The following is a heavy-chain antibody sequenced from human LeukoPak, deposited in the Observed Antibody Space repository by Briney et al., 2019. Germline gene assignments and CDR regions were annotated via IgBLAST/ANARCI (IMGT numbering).Heavy chain of an antibody. D-gene: IGHD6-19*01. CDR2: ISNSGST. V-gene: IGHV4-59*01. Sequence: SETLSLTCSVSGGSISSNYWSWIRQPPGKGLEWIGYISNSGSTNYNPSLESRVTISVDTSKNQFCLKLSSVTAADTAVYYCARVKRVAVADYYHYYGMDVWGQGTTVTVSS. CDR1: GGSISSNY. J-gene: IGHJ6*02. CDR3: ARVKRVAVADYYHYYGMDV.